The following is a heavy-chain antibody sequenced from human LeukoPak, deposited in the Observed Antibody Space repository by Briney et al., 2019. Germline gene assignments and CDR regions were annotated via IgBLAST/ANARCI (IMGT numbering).Heavy chain of an antibody. J-gene: IGHJ3*02. D-gene: IGHD4-23*01. CDR2: IYHSGST. V-gene: IGHV4-38-2*02. Sequence: SETLSLTCTVSGYSISSGYYWGWIRQPPGKGLEWIGSIYHSGSTYYNPSLKSRVTISLDTSKNQLSPKQSSVTAADTAVYDCASVPNAVVNSQDKKGSFDIWGHGTMVTVSS. CDR1: GYSISSGYY. CDR3: ASVPNAVVNSQDKKGSFDI.